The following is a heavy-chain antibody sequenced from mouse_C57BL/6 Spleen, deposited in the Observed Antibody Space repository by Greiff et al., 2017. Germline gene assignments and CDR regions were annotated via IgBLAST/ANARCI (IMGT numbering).Heavy chain of an antibody. CDR1: GYSITSGYY. D-gene: IGHD2-2*01. J-gene: IGHJ4*01. CDR3: AEGYDGVYAMDY. CDR2: ISYDGSN. Sequence: EVKLQESGPGLVKPSQSLSLTCSVTGYSITSGYYWNWIRQFPGNKLEWMGYISYDGSNNYNPSLKNRISITRDTSKNQFFLKLNSVTTEDTATYYCAEGYDGVYAMDYWGQGTSVTVSS. V-gene: IGHV3-6*01.